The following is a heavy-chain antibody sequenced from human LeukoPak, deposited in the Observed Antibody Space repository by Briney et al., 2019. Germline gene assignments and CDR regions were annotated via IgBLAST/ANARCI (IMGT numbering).Heavy chain of an antibody. V-gene: IGHV3-7*01. CDR2: IKQEGSEK. J-gene: IGHJ4*02. D-gene: IGHD4-17*01. Sequence: PGGSLRLSCAASGFTFSSYWMSWVRQAPGKGLEWVANIKQEGSEKYYVDCVKGRFTISRDNAKNSLYLQMNSLRAEDTAVYYCARDKSYGDSSDYWGQGTLVTVSS. CDR3: ARDKSYGDSSDY. CDR1: GFTFSSYW.